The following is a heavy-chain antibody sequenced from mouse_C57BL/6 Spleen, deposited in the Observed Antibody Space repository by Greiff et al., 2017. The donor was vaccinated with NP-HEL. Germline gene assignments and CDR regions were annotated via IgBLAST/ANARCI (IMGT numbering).Heavy chain of an antibody. CDR1: GYTFTSYW. CDR3: ARFPGGNYARDAMDY. CDR2: INPSSGYT. D-gene: IGHD2-1*01. V-gene: IGHV1-7*01. Sequence: QVQLQQSGAELAKPGASVTLSCKASGYTFTSYWMHWVKQRPGQGLEWIGYINPSSGYTKYNQKFKDKATLTADKSSSPAYLQLSSLTYEDSAVYYCARFPGGNYARDAMDYWGQGTSVTVSS. J-gene: IGHJ4*01.